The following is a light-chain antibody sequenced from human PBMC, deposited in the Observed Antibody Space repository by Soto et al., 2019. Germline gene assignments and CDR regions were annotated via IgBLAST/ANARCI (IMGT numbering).Light chain of an antibody. CDR3: RHLSSHPWT. CDR2: DAS. J-gene: IGKJ1*01. CDR1: RSISDW. V-gene: IGKV1-5*01. Sequence: DIQMTQSPSSLSPSVGDRVTITCRASRSISDWLAWYKQKPGKAPELLIFDASNLKSGVSSRFSGSGSGTEFTLTISRLQLDDVATYYCRHLSSHPWTFGQGTRV.